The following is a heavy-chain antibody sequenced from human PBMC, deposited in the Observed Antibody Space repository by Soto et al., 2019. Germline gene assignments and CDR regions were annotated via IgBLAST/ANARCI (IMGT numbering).Heavy chain of an antibody. V-gene: IGHV3-33*01. D-gene: IGHD3-16*01. CDR2: IWYDGSNK. CDR3: ARGGGPGYYYYIDV. J-gene: IGHJ6*03. Sequence: GGSLRLSCAASGFTFSSYGMHWVRQAPGKGLEWVAVIWYDGSNKYYADSVKGRFTISRDNSKNTLYLQMNSLRAEDTAVYYCARGGGPGYYYYIDVWGKGTTVTVSS. CDR1: GFTFSSYG.